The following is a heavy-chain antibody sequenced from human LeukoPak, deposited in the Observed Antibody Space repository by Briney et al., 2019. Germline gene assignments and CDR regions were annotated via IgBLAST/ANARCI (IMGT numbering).Heavy chain of an antibody. V-gene: IGHV3-30*03. CDR1: GFTFSSYG. CDR3: ADSSGPTH. D-gene: IGHD3-22*01. CDR2: ISYDGSNK. J-gene: IGHJ4*02. Sequence: PGGTLRLSCAASGFTFSSYGMHWVRQAPGKGLEWVAVISYDGSNKYYVDSVKGRFTISRDNSKNTLYLQMNSLRAEDTAVYYCADSSGPTHWGQGTLVTVSS.